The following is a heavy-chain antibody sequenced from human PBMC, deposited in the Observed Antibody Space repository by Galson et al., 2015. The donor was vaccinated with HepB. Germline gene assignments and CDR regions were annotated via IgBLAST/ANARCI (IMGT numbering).Heavy chain of an antibody. J-gene: IGHJ3*02. V-gene: IGHV3-30*02. CDR1: GFTFSTYG. Sequence: SLRLSCAASGFTFSTYGIHWVRQAPGKGLEWVAFIRYDGSNKYYADSVKGRFTISRDNSKNTLYLQMNSLRAEDTAVYYCAKEWSRTSDAFDIWGQGTMVTVSS. D-gene: IGHD1-14*01. CDR2: IRYDGSNK. CDR3: AKEWSRTSDAFDI.